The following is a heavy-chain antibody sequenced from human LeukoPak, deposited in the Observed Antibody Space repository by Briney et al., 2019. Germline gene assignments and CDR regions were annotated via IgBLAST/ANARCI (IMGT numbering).Heavy chain of an antibody. Sequence: PGGSLRLSCAASGFTVGTNSMSWVRQAPGKGLEWVSIIYSGGSTNYADSVKGRFTISRDNSKNTLYLQMNSLRAEDTAVYYCATAEGENWGQGTLVTVSS. D-gene: IGHD3-16*01. V-gene: IGHV3-53*01. CDR3: ATAEGEN. J-gene: IGHJ4*02. CDR1: GFTVGTNS. CDR2: IYSGGST.